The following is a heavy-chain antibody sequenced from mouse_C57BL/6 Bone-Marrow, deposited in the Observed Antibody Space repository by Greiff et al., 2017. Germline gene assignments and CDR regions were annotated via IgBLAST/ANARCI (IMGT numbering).Heavy chain of an antibody. CDR1: GYTFTSYW. Sequence: QVQLQQPGAELVKPGASVTLSCKASGYTFTSYWMHWVKQRPGQGLEWIGMIHPNSGSTNYNEKFKSKATQTVDKSSSTAYMQLSSLTSEDSAVYYCARERGYYGSSYGYWGQGTTLTVSS. CDR2: IHPNSGST. J-gene: IGHJ2*01. V-gene: IGHV1-64*01. D-gene: IGHD1-1*01. CDR3: ARERGYYGSSYGY.